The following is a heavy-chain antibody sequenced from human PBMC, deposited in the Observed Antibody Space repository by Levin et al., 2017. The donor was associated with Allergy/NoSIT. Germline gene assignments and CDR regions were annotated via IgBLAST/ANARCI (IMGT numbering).Heavy chain of an antibody. Sequence: LSLTCAASGFIFSDYWMTWVRQAPGKGLEWVANIKEDETEKYYLGSVRGRFTISRDNTKNSLYLQMNSLRAEDTAVYFCARHFYEDYWGQGTLVTVSS. CDR1: GFIFSDYW. J-gene: IGHJ4*02. CDR3: ARHFYEDY. D-gene: IGHD2/OR15-2a*01. CDR2: IKEDETEK. V-gene: IGHV3-7*01.